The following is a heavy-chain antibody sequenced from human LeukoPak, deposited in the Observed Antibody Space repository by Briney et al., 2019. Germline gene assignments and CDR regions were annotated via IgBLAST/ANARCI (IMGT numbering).Heavy chain of an antibody. CDR3: ASQIHCSSTSCYSRGDYYYYGMDV. CDR2: XXXXXXXX. CDR1: GGTFSSYA. D-gene: IGHD2-2*02. Sequence: GASVKVSCKASGGTFSSYAISWVRQAPGQGLEWXGXXXXXXXXXXXXQKFQGRVTITADESTSTAYMELSSLRSEDTAVYYCASQIHCSSTSCYSRGDYYYYGMDVWGQGTTVTVSS. J-gene: IGHJ6*02. V-gene: IGHV1-69*13.